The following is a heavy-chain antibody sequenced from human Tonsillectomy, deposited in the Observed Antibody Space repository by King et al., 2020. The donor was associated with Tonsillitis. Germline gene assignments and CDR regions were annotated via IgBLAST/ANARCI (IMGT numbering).Heavy chain of an antibody. CDR2: ISAYNGNT. J-gene: IGHJ4*02. CDR1: GYTFTSYG. Sequence: QLVQSGAEVKKPGASVKVSCKASGYTFTSYGISWVRQAPGQGLEWMGWISAYNGNTNYVQKSQGRVTMTADTSTSTAYMELRSLRSDDTAVYYCAKDRAPGVVMTTPDFDYWGQGTLVTVSS. D-gene: IGHD3-22*01. V-gene: IGHV1-18*01. CDR3: AKDRAPGVVMTTPDFDY.